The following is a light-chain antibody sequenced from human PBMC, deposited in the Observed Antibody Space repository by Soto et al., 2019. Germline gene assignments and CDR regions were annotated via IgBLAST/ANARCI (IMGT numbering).Light chain of an antibody. V-gene: IGKV3-15*01. CDR2: GAS. CDR1: QSVSIN. Sequence: EIEMTHSPATLSLSPGERATLYFWSSQSVSINLALYQQKPGQSPRLLIYGASNRATGFPARFSGSGSGTEFTLTISSLQSEDFAVXYCQQYNDNWPKFGQGTKVDIK. J-gene: IGKJ1*01. CDR3: QQYNDNWPK.